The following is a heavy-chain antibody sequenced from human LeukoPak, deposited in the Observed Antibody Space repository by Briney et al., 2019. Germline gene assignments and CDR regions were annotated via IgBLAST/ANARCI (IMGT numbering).Heavy chain of an antibody. V-gene: IGHV1-2*02. CDR2: INPNSGGT. Sequence: GASVKVSRKASGYSFTGYSMHWVRQAPGQGLEWMGWINPNSGGTKFAQKFQGRVTMTRDTSVSTAYMEVSRLRSDDTAVYYCATQNNSYFDYWGQGTLVTVSS. D-gene: IGHD1-20*01. CDR1: GYSFTGYS. CDR3: ATQNNSYFDY. J-gene: IGHJ4*02.